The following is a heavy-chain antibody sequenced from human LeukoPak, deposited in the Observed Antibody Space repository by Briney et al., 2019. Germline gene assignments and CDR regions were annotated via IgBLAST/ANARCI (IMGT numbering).Heavy chain of an antibody. D-gene: IGHD5-18*01. CDR2: SIPILGIA. CDR3: AREKRDTAFDP. Sequence: SVKLSCKASGGTFSSYAISWVRQAPGQGLEWMGRSIPILGIANYAQKFQGRVTITADKSTSTAYMELSSLRSEDTAVYYCAREKRDTAFDPWGQGTLVTVSS. V-gene: IGHV1-69*04. J-gene: IGHJ5*02. CDR1: GGTFSSYA.